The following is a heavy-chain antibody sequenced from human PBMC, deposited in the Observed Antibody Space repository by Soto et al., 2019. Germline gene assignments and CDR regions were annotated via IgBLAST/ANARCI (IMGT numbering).Heavy chain of an antibody. CDR2: IKSKTDGGTT. V-gene: IGHV3-15*01. Sequence: EVQLVESGGGLVKPGGSLRLSCAASGFTFSNAWMSWVRQAPGKGLEWVGRIKSKTDGGTTDYAAPVKGRFTISRDDSKNTLYLQMNSLKTEDTAVYYCARDSGYDYDYYYYGMDVWGQGTTVTVSS. CDR3: ARDSGYDYDYYYYGMDV. D-gene: IGHD5-12*01. CDR1: GFTFSNAW. J-gene: IGHJ6*02.